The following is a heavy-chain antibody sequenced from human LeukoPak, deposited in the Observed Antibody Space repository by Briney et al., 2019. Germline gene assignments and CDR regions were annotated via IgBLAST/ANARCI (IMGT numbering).Heavy chain of an antibody. CDR2: IYISGNT. J-gene: IGHJ6*03. Sequence: SQTLSLTCTVCGGSISSSTYYWTWIRQPAGKGLEWIGRIYISGNTNYNPSLKSRVTISVDTSKNQFSLKLSSVTAADTAVYYCARGLDYYYYYMDVWGKGTTVTVSS. CDR1: GGSISSSTYY. V-gene: IGHV4-61*02. CDR3: ARGLDYYYYYMDV.